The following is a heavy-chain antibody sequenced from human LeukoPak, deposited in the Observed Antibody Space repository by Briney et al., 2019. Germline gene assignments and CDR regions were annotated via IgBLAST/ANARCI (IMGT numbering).Heavy chain of an antibody. CDR2: ISSNGGST. CDR1: GFTFSNYA. Sequence: GGSLRLSCAASGFTFSNYALHWVRQAPEKGLEHVSLISSNGGSTYYANSVKGRFTISRDNSKNTLYLHMGSLRAEGMAVYYCARVRGDYVVDYWGQGTLVTVSS. D-gene: IGHD4-17*01. CDR3: ARVRGDYVVDY. J-gene: IGHJ4*02. V-gene: IGHV3-64*01.